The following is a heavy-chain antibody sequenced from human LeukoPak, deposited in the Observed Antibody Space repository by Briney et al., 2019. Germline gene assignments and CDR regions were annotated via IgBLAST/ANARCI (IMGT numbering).Heavy chain of an antibody. Sequence: GGSLRLSCAASGFTFSDYYMSWIRQAPGKGLEWVSYIISSSSTIYYADSLKGRFTISSDNPNNSRDLQMNSLRAEDTSVYYCARDFVGVSIAADYWGQGTLVTVSS. V-gene: IGHV3-11*01. J-gene: IGHJ4*02. D-gene: IGHD6-6*01. CDR3: ARDFVGVSIAADY. CDR1: GFTFSDYY. CDR2: IISSSSTI.